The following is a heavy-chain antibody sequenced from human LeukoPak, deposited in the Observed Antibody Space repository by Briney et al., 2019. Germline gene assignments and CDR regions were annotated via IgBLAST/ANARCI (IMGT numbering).Heavy chain of an antibody. CDR3: AKGGGRVAGPQDQKKYYMDV. D-gene: IGHD6-19*01. Sequence: PGGSLRLSCATSGFTFSSYGMHWVRQAPGKGLEWVAVIWYDGSNKYYADSVKGRFTISRDNSKNTLYLQMNSLRAEDTAVYYCAKGGGRVAGPQDQKKYYMDVWGEGTTVTVSS. J-gene: IGHJ6*03. CDR2: IWYDGSNK. CDR1: GFTFSSYG. V-gene: IGHV3-33*06.